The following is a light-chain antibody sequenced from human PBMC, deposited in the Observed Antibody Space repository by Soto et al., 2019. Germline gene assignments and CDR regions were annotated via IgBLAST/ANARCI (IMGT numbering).Light chain of an antibody. J-gene: IGKJ1*01. CDR3: QHYNSYSEA. Sequence: IQMTQSPSTLSASIGERVTITCRASQSISSWLAWYQQKPGKAPKVLIYDASSLESGVPSRFSGSGSGTEFTLTISSLQPDDFATYYCQHYNSYSEAFGQGTKVDIK. CDR2: DAS. CDR1: QSISSW. V-gene: IGKV1-5*01.